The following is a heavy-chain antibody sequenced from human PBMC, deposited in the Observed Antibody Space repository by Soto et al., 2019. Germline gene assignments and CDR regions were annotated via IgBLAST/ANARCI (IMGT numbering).Heavy chain of an antibody. Sequence: PGGSLRLSCAASGFTFSSYDMHWVRQATGKGLEWVSAIGTAGDTYYPGSVKGRFTISRENAKNSLYLQMNSLRAEDTAVYYCARVAPVTLKGNYYYYGMDVWGQGTTVTVSS. CDR1: GFTFSSYD. CDR2: IGTAGDT. J-gene: IGHJ6*02. CDR3: ARVAPVTLKGNYYYYGMDV. D-gene: IGHD5-18*01. V-gene: IGHV3-13*01.